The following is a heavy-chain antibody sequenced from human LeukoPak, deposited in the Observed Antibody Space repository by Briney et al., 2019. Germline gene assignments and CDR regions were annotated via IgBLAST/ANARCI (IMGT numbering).Heavy chain of an antibody. J-gene: IGHJ5*02. CDR1: GGSMRDYY. V-gene: IGHV4-59*08. CDR3: ARWQYTISSGWFDP. D-gene: IGHD6-6*01. CDR2: IYYSGGT. Sequence: SETLSLTCTVSGGSMRDYYWSWIRQPPGKGLEWIGSIYYSGGTNYNPSLQGRVSISVDTSKIQFSLKLSSVTAADTAVYYCARWQYTISSGWFDPWGQGTLVTVSS.